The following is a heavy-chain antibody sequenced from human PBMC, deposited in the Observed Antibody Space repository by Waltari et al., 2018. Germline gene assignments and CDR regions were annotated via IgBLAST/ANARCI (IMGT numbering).Heavy chain of an antibody. D-gene: IGHD3-10*01. CDR1: GFSFNKNA. J-gene: IGHJ6*02. CDR3: ARDRFLRWFGLLDV. V-gene: IGHV3-23*01. CDR2: VTGRGSTT. Sequence: EVPLLESGGGLVQPGGSLRLSCPASGFSFNKNAMAWVRQAPGKGRVWVAAVTGRGSTTHYADSVKGRFTISRHNFENTIFLQMDSLRVEDTAIYYCARDRFLRWFGLLDVWGQGTTVTVSS.